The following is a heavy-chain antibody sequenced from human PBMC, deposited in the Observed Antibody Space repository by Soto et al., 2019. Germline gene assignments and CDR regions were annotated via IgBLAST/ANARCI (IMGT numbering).Heavy chain of an antibody. J-gene: IGHJ6*02. CDR2: ISAYNGNT. Sequence: QVQLVQSGAEVKKPGASVKVSCKASGYTFTSYGISWVRQAPGQGLEWMGWISAYNGNTNYPQKLQGRVTMTTDTSTSAAYMELRGLGSDDTAVYYCARDWCSSTSCYTPHYGMDVWGQGTTVTVSS. CDR1: GYTFTSYG. V-gene: IGHV1-18*04. CDR3: ARDWCSSTSCYTPHYGMDV. D-gene: IGHD2-2*02.